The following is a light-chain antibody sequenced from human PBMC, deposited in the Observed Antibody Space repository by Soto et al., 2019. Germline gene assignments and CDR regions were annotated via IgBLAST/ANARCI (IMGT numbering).Light chain of an antibody. CDR1: SSNIGSNY. CDR2: RNN. J-gene: IGLJ1*01. V-gene: IGLV1-47*01. Sequence: QSVLTQSPAASETPGQRVTISCSGSSSNIGSNYVYWYQQLPGTAPQLLIYRNNQRPSGVPDRFSGSKSGTSASLAISGLRSEDEADYYCAAWDDSLSGGVFGTGTQLTVL. CDR3: AAWDDSLSGGV.